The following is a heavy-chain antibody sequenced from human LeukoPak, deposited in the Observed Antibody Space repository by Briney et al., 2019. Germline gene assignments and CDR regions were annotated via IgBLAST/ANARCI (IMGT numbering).Heavy chain of an antibody. V-gene: IGHV4-59*08. D-gene: IGHD3-22*01. CDR3: ARSERIIMILGGAFDV. CDR2: IYYSGST. J-gene: IGHJ3*01. CDR1: GDSISSYY. Sequence: SETLSLTCTVSGDSISSYYWSWIRQPPGKGLGWIGYIYYSGSTNYNPSLKSRVTISVDTSKNPFSLKLSSVTAADTAVYFCARSERIIMILGGAFDVWGQGTMVTVSS.